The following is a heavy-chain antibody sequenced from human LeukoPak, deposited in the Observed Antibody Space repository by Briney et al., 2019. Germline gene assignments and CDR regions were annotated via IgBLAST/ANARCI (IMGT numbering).Heavy chain of an antibody. D-gene: IGHD6-19*01. Sequence: GGSLRLSCAASGFTFSSYEMNWVRQAPGKGLEWVSYISSSGSTIYYADSVKGRFTISRDNAKNSLYLQMNILRAEDTAVYYCAARSYSSGWYLDYWGQGTLVTVSS. V-gene: IGHV3-48*03. CDR1: GFTFSSYE. CDR2: ISSSGSTI. J-gene: IGHJ4*02. CDR3: AARSYSSGWYLDY.